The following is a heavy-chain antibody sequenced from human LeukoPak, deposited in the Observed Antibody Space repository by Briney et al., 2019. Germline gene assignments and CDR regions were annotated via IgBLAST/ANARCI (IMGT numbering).Heavy chain of an antibody. CDR1: GFTFSSYA. CDR3: AKLHTVQLRLWFGELLSYLQH. Sequence: GSLRLSCAASGFTFSSYAMSWVRQAPGKGLEWVSAISGSGGSTYYADSVKGRFTISRDNSKNTLYLQMNSLRAEDTAVYYCAKLHTVQLRLWFGELLSYLQHWGQGTLVTVSS. V-gene: IGHV3-23*01. J-gene: IGHJ1*01. CDR2: ISGSGGST. D-gene: IGHD3-10*01.